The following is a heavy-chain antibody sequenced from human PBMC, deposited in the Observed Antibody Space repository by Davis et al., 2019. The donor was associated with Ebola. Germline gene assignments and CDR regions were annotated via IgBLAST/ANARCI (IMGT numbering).Heavy chain of an antibody. D-gene: IGHD2-2*01. J-gene: IGHJ3*02. CDR1: GFTFSSYS. V-gene: IGHV3-21*01. CDR3: ARGDIVVVPAAIRAFDI. CDR2: ISSSSSYI. Sequence: PGGSLRLSCAASGFTFSSYSMNWVRQAPGKGLEWVSSISSSSSYIYYADSVKGRFTISRDNAKNSLYLQMNSLRAEDTAVYYCARGDIVVVPAAIRAFDIRGQGTMVTVSS.